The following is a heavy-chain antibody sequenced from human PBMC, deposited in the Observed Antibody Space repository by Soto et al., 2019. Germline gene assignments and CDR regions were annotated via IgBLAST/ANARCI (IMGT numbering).Heavy chain of an antibody. J-gene: IGHJ4*02. Sequence: GSLRLSCASSGFTFSDYYMSWFRQAPGKGLEWVSYISSSSSYTNYADSVKGRFTISRDNAKNSLYLQMNSLRAEDTAVYYCARDRYYYDSSGYIFDYWGQGTLVTVSS. CDR2: ISSSSSYT. CDR3: ARDRYYYDSSGYIFDY. D-gene: IGHD3-22*01. V-gene: IGHV3-11*05. CDR1: GFTFSDYY.